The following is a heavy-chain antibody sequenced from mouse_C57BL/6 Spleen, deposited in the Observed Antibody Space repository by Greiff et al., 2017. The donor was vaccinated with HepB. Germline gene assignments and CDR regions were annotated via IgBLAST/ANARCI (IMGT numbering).Heavy chain of an antibody. Sequence: VKLMESGPGLVQPSQSLSITCTVSGFSLTSYGVHWVRQSPGKGLEWLGVIWSGGSTDYNAAFISRLSISKDNSKGQVFFKMNSLQADDTAIYYCARIYYYPYYAMDYWGQGTSVTVSS. CDR1: GFSLTSYG. V-gene: IGHV2-2*01. CDR3: ARIYYYPYYAMDY. D-gene: IGHD1-1*01. CDR2: IWSGGST. J-gene: IGHJ4*01.